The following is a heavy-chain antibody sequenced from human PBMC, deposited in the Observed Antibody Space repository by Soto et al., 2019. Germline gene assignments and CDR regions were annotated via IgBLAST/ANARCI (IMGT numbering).Heavy chain of an antibody. J-gene: IGHJ6*02. CDR2: IIPIFGTA. V-gene: IGHV1-69*13. Sequence: ASVKVSCKASGGTFSSYAISWVRQAPGQGLEWMGGIIPIFGTANYAQKFQGRVTITADESTSTAYMELSSLRSEDTAVYYCAREGGSGEPPYGMDVWGQGTTVTVSS. CDR3: AREGGSGEPPYGMDV. D-gene: IGHD3-10*01. CDR1: GGTFSSYA.